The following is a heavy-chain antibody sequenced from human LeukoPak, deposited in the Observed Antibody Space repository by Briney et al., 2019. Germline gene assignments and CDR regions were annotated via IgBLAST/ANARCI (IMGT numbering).Heavy chain of an antibody. V-gene: IGHV3-21*01. D-gene: IGHD5-24*01. J-gene: IGHJ4*02. CDR1: GFTFSSYG. CDR2: ISSSSSYI. CDR3: ASDTITPSDY. Sequence: GGSLRLSCAASGFTFSSYGMQWVRQAPGKGLEWVSSISSSSSYIYYADSVKGRFTISRDNAKNSLYLQMNSLRAEDTAVYYCASDTITPSDYLGQGTLVTVSS.